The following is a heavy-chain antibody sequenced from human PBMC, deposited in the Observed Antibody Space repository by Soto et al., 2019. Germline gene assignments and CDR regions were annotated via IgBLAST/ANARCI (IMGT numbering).Heavy chain of an antibody. V-gene: IGHV3-23*01. CDR3: AKNQERELPRVIDF. J-gene: IGHJ4*02. D-gene: IGHD1-7*01. CDR1: GLTFSNYA. Sequence: VGSLRLSCATSGLTFSNYAMSWVRQAPGGGLEWVSSMSGSSSTTYYADSVRGRFTISRDRSKNTLYLQMSSLRAEDTALYYCAKNQERELPRVIDFWGQGTLVTVSS. CDR2: MSGSSSTT.